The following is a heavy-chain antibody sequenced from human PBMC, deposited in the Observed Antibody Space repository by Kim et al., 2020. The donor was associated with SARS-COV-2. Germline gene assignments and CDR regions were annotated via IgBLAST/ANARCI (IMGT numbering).Heavy chain of an antibody. J-gene: IGHJ5*02. D-gene: IGHD2-2*01. CDR3: ARGYCSSTSCWYNWFDP. V-gene: IGHV3-30*01. Sequence: VKGRFTISRDNSKNTLYLQMNSLRAEDTAVYYCARGYCSSTSCWYNWFDPWGQGTLVTVSS.